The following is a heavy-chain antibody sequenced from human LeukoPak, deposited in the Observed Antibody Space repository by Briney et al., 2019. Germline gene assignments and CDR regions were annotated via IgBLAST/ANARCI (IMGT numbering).Heavy chain of an antibody. D-gene: IGHD6-13*01. CDR3: ARGSGSSSSWYAY. CDR2: INPNSGGT. J-gene: IGHJ4*02. CDR1: GYTFTGYY. Sequence: EASVKVSCKASGYTFTGYYMHWVRQAPGQGLEWMGWINPNSGGTNYAQKFQGRVTMTRDTSISTAYMELSRLRSDDTAVYYCARGSGSSSSWYAYWGQGTLVTVSS. V-gene: IGHV1-2*02.